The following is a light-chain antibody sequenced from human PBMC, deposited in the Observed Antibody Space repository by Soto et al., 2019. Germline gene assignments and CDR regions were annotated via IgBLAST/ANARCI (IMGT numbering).Light chain of an antibody. CDR1: SSDVGGYNY. CDR3: SSYTSSSNWV. V-gene: IGLV2-14*01. CDR2: DVS. J-gene: IGLJ3*02. Sequence: QSALTQPASVSGSPGQSITISCTGTSSDVGGYNYVSWYQQHPGKAPKLMIYDVSNRPSGVSNRFSGSKSGNTASLTISGLQAEDEAEYYCSSYTSSSNWVFGGGTKRTVL.